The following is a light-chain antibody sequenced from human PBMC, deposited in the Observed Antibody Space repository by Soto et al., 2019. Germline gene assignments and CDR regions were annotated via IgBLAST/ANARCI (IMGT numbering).Light chain of an antibody. V-gene: IGKV3-11*01. CDR2: HAS. CDR3: QQRSNWPPTWT. J-gene: IGKJ1*01. CDR1: QSVSSN. Sequence: EIVLTQSPATMSLSPWERATLSCRASQSVSSNLAWYQQKPGQAPRLLIYHASNRATGTPARFSGRGSGTDFTLTISSLEAEDFAVYYCQQRSNWPPTWTFGQGTKVDIK.